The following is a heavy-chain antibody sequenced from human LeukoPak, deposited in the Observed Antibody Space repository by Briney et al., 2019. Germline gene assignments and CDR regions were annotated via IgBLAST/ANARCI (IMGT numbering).Heavy chain of an antibody. CDR1: GGSISSRSYY. D-gene: IGHD4-17*01. CDR3: ARPTVTTGGWFDP. J-gene: IGHJ5*02. Sequence: SETLSLTCTVSGGSISSRSYYWGWIRQTPGKGLQWIGNIYFSGSTYYNPSLKSRVTISVDTSKNQFSLKMSSVTAADTAVYYCARPTVTTGGWFDPWGQGTLVTVSS. V-gene: IGHV4-39*01. CDR2: IYFSGST.